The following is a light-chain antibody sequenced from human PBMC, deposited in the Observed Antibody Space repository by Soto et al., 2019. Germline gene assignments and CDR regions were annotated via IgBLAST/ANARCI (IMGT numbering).Light chain of an antibody. CDR2: EVT. CDR1: SSDVGGYNF. J-gene: IGLJ2*01. CDR3: SSYTAGSTFVI. V-gene: IGLV2-14*01. Sequence: QSVLTQPASVSGSPGQSITISCTGTSSDVGGYNFVSWYQQYPGKAPKLMIYEVTHRPSGVSDRFSGSKSGNTASLTISGLQAEDEAHYYCSSYTAGSTFVIFGGGTTLTVL.